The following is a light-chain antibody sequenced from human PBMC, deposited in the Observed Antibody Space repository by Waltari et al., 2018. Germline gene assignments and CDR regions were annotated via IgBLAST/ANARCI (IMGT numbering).Light chain of an antibody. CDR1: QGISSY. V-gene: IGKV1-16*01. J-gene: IGKJ4*01. Sequence: DIQMTQSPSSLSASVGDRVTTTCRASQGISSYLAWYQQKPGKAPNLLIYNASTLQSGVPSRFSGSGSGTDFTLTISSLQPEDFATYYCQQHNSNPLTFGGGTKVEIK. CDR2: NAS. CDR3: QQHNSNPLT.